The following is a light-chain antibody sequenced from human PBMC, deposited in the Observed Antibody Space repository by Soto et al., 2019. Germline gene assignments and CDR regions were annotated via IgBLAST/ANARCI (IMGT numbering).Light chain of an antibody. CDR1: QTVGNIY. CDR2: GTS. Sequence: EIVLTQSPGTLSLSPVERATLSCRASQTVGNIYLGWYQQKPGQSPRLLISGTSNRATGIPDRFSGSGSGTDFTLTISRLAPEDFAVYYCQQYGTIPFTFGPGTKVDI. V-gene: IGKV3-20*01. CDR3: QQYGTIPFT. J-gene: IGKJ3*01.